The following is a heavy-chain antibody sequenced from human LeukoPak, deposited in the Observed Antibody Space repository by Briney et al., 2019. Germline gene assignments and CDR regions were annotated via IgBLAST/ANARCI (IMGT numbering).Heavy chain of an antibody. D-gene: IGHD3-10*01. V-gene: IGHV3-11*04. CDR1: GFTFSDYY. J-gene: IGHJ4*02. CDR2: ISSSGDAI. CDR3: ARELTDYYGSGSYYIFDY. Sequence: GGSLRLSCAASGFTFSDYYMSWIRQGPGKGLEWVSYISSSGDAIYYADSVKGRFTISRDNSKNTLYLQMNSLRAEDTAVYYCARELTDYYGSGSYYIFDYWGQGTLVTVSS.